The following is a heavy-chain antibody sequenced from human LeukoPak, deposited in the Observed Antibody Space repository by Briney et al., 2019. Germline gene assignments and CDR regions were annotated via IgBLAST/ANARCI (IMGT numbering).Heavy chain of an antibody. J-gene: IGHJ4*02. D-gene: IGHD6-19*01. CDR1: GFTFSSYG. CDR3: AKSIAVAGFGY. V-gene: IGHV3-30*18. CDR2: ISYDGSNK. Sequence: GGSLRLSCAASGFTFSSYGMHWVRQAPGKGLEWVAVISYDGSNKYYADSVKGRFTISRDNSKNTLYLQMNSLRAEDTAVYYCAKSIAVAGFGYWGQGTLVTVSS.